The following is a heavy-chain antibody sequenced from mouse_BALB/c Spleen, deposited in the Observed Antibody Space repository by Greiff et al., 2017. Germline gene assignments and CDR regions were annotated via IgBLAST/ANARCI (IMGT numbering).Heavy chain of an antibody. CDR3: AREDYAAWFAY. D-gene: IGHD2-4*01. J-gene: IGHJ3*01. CDR2: ISSGSSTI. V-gene: IGHV5-17*02. Sequence: EVKLMESGGGLVQPGGSRKLSCAASGFTFSSFGMHWVRQAPEKGLEWVAYISSGSSTIYYADTVKGRFTISRDNPKNTLFLQMTSLRSEDTAMYYCAREDYAAWFAYWGQGTLVTVSA. CDR1: GFTFSSFG.